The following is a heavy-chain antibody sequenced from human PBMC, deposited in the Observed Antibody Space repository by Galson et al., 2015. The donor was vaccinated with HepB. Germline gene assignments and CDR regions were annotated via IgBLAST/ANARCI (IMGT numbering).Heavy chain of an antibody. CDR2: ISSSSYI. J-gene: IGHJ4*02. CDR3: ARAGAVADLFDY. Sequence: SLRLSCAASGFTFSSYSMNWVRQAPGKGLEWVSSISSSSYIYYADSVKGRFTISRDNAKNSLYLQMNSLRAEDTAVYYCARAGAVADLFDYWGQGTLVTVSS. V-gene: IGHV3-21*01. D-gene: IGHD6-19*01. CDR1: GFTFSSYS.